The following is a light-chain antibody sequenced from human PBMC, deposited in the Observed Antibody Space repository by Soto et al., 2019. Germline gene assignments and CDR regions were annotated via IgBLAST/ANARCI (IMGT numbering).Light chain of an antibody. Sequence: QSVLTQPASVSGSPGQSITMSCTGSRSDVGGYNLVSWYQQHPGKAPKLMIYEVSKRPSGVSNRFSGSKSGNTASLTISGLQAEDESDYYCLSYTSSSTWVFGGGTKLTVL. CDR1: RSDVGGYNL. J-gene: IGLJ3*02. V-gene: IGLV2-14*02. CDR3: LSYTSSSTWV. CDR2: EVS.